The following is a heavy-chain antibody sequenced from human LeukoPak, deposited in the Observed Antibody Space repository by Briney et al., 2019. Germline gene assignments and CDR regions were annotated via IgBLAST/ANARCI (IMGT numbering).Heavy chain of an antibody. CDR1: GGSFSGYY. Sequence: SETLSLTCAVYGGSFSGYYWSWIRQPPGKELEWIGEINHSGSTTYNPSLKSRVTISVDTSKNQFSLKLRSVTAADTAVYYCAREGTRSSGYLYYWGQGTLVTVSS. J-gene: IGHJ4*02. D-gene: IGHD3-22*01. V-gene: IGHV4-34*01. CDR3: AREGTRSSGYLYY. CDR2: INHSGST.